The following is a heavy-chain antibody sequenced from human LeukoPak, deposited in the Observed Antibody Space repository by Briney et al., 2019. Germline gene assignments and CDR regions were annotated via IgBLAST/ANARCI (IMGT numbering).Heavy chain of an antibody. V-gene: IGHV3-33*06. CDR1: GFTFTSYG. J-gene: IGHJ4*02. D-gene: IGHD6-13*01. CDR2: IWYDGINK. Sequence: GTSLRLSCAASGFTFTSYGMHWVRQAPGKGLEWVAVIWYDGINKYYADSVKGRFTISRDNSKNTLYLQMNSLRAEDTAVYYCAKDLGAAAGDDCWGQGTLVTVSS. CDR3: AKDLGAAAGDDC.